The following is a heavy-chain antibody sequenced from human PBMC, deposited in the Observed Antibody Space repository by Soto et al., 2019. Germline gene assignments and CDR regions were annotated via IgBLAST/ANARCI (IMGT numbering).Heavy chain of an antibody. CDR3: ARGMVGAAARRNWFDP. CDR2: IYYSGST. V-gene: IGHV4-30-4*01. Sequence: TLSLPCTVSGGSISSGDFYWSWIRQPPGKGLEWIGYIYYSGSTYYNPSLKSRVTISVDTSKNQFSLKLSSVTAADTAVYYCARGMVGAAARRNWFDPCGQGTLVTVSS. CDR1: GGSISSGDFY. J-gene: IGHJ5*02. D-gene: IGHD2-15*01.